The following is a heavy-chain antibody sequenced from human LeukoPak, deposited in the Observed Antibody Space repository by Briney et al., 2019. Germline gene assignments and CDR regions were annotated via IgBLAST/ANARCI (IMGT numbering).Heavy chain of an antibody. CDR2: INPNSGGT. Sequence: GASVKVSCKASGYTFTGYYMHWVRQAPGQGLEWMGRINPNSGGTNYAQKFQGRVTMTRDTSISTAYMELSSLRSEDTAVYYCARDLSEDYDSSGYFLNWFDPWGQGTLVTVSS. CDR3: ARDLSEDYDSSGYFLNWFDP. J-gene: IGHJ5*02. D-gene: IGHD3-22*01. CDR1: GYTFTGYY. V-gene: IGHV1-2*06.